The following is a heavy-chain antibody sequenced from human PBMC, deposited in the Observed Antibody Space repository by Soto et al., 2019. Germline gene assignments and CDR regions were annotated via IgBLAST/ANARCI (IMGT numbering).Heavy chain of an antibody. CDR1: GFTFSSYG. J-gene: IGHJ6*02. CDR3: AREGGYCISTSCPDRYYYGMDV. Sequence: QVQLVESGGGVVQPGRSLRLSCAASGFTFSSYGMHWVRQAPGKGLEWVAVIWYDGSNKYYADSVKGRFTISRDNSKNTLYLQMNSLRAEDTAVYYCAREGGYCISTSCPDRYYYGMDVWGQGTTVTVSS. D-gene: IGHD2-2*01. CDR2: IWYDGSNK. V-gene: IGHV3-33*01.